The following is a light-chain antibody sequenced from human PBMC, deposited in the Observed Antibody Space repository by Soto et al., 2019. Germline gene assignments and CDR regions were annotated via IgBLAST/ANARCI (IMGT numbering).Light chain of an antibody. V-gene: IGKV4-1*01. CDR2: WAS. Sequence: DVVMTQSPDSLAVSLGERAIVNCKSSRSIVYRTNNKDSLAWYQQKPGQPPRLLIYWASTRESGVPDRFSGSGSGTDFTLTISSLQAEDVAVYYCQQYYTTPRTFGQGTKVEIK. CDR3: QQYYTTPRT. J-gene: IGKJ1*01. CDR1: RSIVYRTNNKDS.